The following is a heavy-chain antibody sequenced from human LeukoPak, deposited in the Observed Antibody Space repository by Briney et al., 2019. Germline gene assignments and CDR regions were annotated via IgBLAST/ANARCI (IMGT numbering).Heavy chain of an antibody. D-gene: IGHD2-15*01. CDR2: IYSGGST. Sequence: GGSLRLSCAASGFTVSSNYMSWVRQAPGKGLEWVSVIYSGGSTYYADSVKGRFTISRDNSKNTLYLQMNSLRAEDTAVYYCAVNGRHCSGGSCYSFFDYWGQGTLVTVSS. J-gene: IGHJ4*02. CDR1: GFTVSSNY. V-gene: IGHV3-66*01. CDR3: AVNGRHCSGGSCYSFFDY.